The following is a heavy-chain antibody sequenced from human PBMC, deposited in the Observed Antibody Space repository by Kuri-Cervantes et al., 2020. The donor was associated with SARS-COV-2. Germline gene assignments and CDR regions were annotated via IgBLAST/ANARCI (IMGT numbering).Heavy chain of an antibody. CDR2: IYYSGST. Sequence: GSLRLSCTVSGGSISSSSYYWGWIRQPPGKGLEWIGSIYYSGSTYYNPSLKSRVTISVDTSKNQFSLKLSSVTAADTAVYYCARRHFEGSITGTTRGTFDYWGQGTLVTVSS. D-gene: IGHD1-7*01. CDR1: GGSISSSSYY. CDR3: ARRHFEGSITGTTRGTFDY. J-gene: IGHJ4*02. V-gene: IGHV4-39*01.